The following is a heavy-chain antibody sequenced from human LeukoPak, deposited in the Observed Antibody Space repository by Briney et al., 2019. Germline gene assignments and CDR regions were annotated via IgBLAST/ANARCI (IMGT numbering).Heavy chain of an antibody. V-gene: IGHV1-69*04. CDR1: GGTFSSYA. CDR2: IIPILGIA. Sequence: AASVKVSRKASGGTFSSYAISWVRQAPGQGLEWMGRIIPILGIANYAQKFQGRVTITADKSTSTAYMELSSLRSEDTAVYYCARDLSEDRQEGYRGQGTLVTVSS. CDR3: ARDLSEDRQEGY. J-gene: IGHJ4*02.